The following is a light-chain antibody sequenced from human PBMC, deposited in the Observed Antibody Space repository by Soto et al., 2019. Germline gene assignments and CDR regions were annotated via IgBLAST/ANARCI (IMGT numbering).Light chain of an antibody. CDR2: GVT. CDR3: CSYAGTKYYV. V-gene: IGLV2-8*01. Sequence: QSALTQPPSASGSLGQSVTISCTGTSSDIGRYEFVSWYQHHPGKAPKLIIYGVTERPSGVPDRFSGSKSGNTASLTVSGLQADDEADYFCCSYAGTKYYVFGTGTKVTVL. J-gene: IGLJ1*01. CDR1: SSDIGRYEF.